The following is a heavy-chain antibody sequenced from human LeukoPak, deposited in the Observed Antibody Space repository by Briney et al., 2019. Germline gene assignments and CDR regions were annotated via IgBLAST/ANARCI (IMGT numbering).Heavy chain of an antibody. V-gene: IGHV4-30-4*01. Sequence: SQTLSLTCTVSGGSISSGDYYWSWVRQPPGKGLEWIAYILYSGSTYYNPSLKSRVTISVDTSKNQFSLKLSSVTAADTAVYYCARAGLIFRYNWFDPWGQGTLVTVSS. CDR3: ARAGLIFRYNWFDP. D-gene: IGHD3-16*01. CDR2: ILYSGST. CDR1: GGSISSGDYY. J-gene: IGHJ5*02.